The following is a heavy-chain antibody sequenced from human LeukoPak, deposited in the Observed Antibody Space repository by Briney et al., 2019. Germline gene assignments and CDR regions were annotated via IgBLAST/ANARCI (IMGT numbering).Heavy chain of an antibody. Sequence: ASVKVSCKASGYTFTSYDINWVRQATGQGLEWMGWMNPNSGNTGYAQKFQGRVTMTRNTSISTAYMELSSLRSEDTAVYYCVRERGFERGSSDPNQYYYYYYGMDVWGQGTTVTVSS. CDR3: VRERGFERGSSDPNQYYYYYYGMDV. CDR1: GYTFTSYD. CDR2: MNPNSGNT. J-gene: IGHJ6*02. V-gene: IGHV1-8*01. D-gene: IGHD3-22*01.